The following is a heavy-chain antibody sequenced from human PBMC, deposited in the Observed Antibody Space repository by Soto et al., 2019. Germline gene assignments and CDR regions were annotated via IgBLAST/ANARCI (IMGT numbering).Heavy chain of an antibody. CDR3: ARVRGNQLLGWFDP. CDR2: IYHSGST. Sequence: SQTMSLTSTVSGGSVCSYYWGWIRQPPGRGLEWIGYIYHSGSTNYNPSLKSRVTISVDTSKNQFSLKLTSVTAADTAVYYCARVRGNQLLGWFDPWGQGTLVTVPQ. V-gene: IGHV4-59*06. CDR1: GGSVCSYY. J-gene: IGHJ5*02. D-gene: IGHD2-2*01.